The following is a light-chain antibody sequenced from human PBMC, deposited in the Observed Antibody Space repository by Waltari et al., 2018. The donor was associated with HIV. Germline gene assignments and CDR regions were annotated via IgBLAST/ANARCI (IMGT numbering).Light chain of an antibody. V-gene: IGLV2-14*03. CDR3: SSYTSIAIYV. Sequence: QSALTQPASVSGSPGQSITISCSGTSGDVGTYDYVPWYQQHPGKAPKLLIHHVNNRPSGVSDRFSGSKSGNTASLTISGLQADDEADYYCSSYTSIAIYVFGTGTRVTVL. CDR2: HVN. J-gene: IGLJ1*01. CDR1: SGDVGTYDY.